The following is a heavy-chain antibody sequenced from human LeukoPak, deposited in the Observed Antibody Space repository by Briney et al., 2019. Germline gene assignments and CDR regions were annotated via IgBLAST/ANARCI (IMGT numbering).Heavy chain of an antibody. CDR1: GFTFSNYW. D-gene: IGHD3-9*01. Sequence: GGSLRLSCAASGFTFSNYWMGWVRQAPGKGLEWVANIKTDGNEKYYVDSVRGRFTISRDNAKNSLFLQMNSLRAEDTAVYYCAREAYDILTGYSSGFSDWGQGTLVTVSS. CDR2: IKTDGNEK. CDR3: AREAYDILTGYSSGFSD. V-gene: IGHV3-7*05. J-gene: IGHJ4*02.